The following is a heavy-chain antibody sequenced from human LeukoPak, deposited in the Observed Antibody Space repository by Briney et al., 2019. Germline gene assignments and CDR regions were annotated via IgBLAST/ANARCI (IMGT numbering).Heavy chain of an antibody. CDR2: ISGDGGST. V-gene: IGHV3-43*02. Sequence: GGSLRLSCAASRFTFTSYAMSWVRQAPGKGLEWVSLISGDGGSTFYADSVKGRFTISRDNSKNSLYLQMSSLRSEDTALYYCARESESSGWYDYWGQGTLVTVSS. J-gene: IGHJ4*02. D-gene: IGHD6-19*01. CDR3: ARESESSGWYDY. CDR1: RFTFTSYA.